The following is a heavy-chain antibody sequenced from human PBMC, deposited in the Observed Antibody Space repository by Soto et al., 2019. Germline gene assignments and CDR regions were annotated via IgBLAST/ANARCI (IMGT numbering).Heavy chain of an antibody. CDR1: GGTFSSYA. CDR3: ARAAATIFGVVIGSNWYFDL. V-gene: IGHV1-69*06. D-gene: IGHD3-3*01. CDR2: IIPIFGTA. Sequence: RASVKVSCKASGGTFSSYAISWVRQAPGQGLEWMGGIIPIFGTANYAQKFQGRVTITADKSTSTAYMELSSLRSEDTAVYYRARAAATIFGVVIGSNWYFDLWGRGTLVTVSS. J-gene: IGHJ2*01.